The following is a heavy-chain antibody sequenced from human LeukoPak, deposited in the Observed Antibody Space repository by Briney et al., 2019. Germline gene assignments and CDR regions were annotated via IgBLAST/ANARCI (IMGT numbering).Heavy chain of an antibody. Sequence: SETLSLTCTVSGGSISSYYWSWIRQPPGRGLEWIGYIYYSGSTNYNPSLKSRVTISVDTSKNQFSLKLSSVTAADTAVYYCARRVYGDFFDYWGQGTLVTVSS. CDR3: ARRVYGDFFDY. V-gene: IGHV4-59*01. CDR2: IYYSGST. J-gene: IGHJ4*02. D-gene: IGHD4-17*01. CDR1: GGSISSYY.